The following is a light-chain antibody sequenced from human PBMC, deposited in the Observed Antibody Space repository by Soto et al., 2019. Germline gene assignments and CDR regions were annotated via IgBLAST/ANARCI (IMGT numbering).Light chain of an antibody. J-gene: IGKJ1*01. CDR1: QSVSSTY. CDR3: QQFGTSPMWT. V-gene: IGKV3-20*01. CDR2: SAS. Sequence: EIVLTQSPGTLSLSPGERATLSCRASQSVSSTYLAWYQQKPGQAPRLLIYSASTRSTGIPDRFSGSGSGTDFTLIISRLEPEDFAVYYCQQFGTSPMWTFGQGTKVEV.